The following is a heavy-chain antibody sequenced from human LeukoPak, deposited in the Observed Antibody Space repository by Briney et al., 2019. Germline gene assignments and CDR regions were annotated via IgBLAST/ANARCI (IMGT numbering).Heavy chain of an antibody. CDR1: GYTFTSYG. D-gene: IGHD6-6*01. J-gene: IGHJ4*02. CDR2: MNPNSGNT. V-gene: IGHV1-8*02. Sequence: ASVKVSCKASGYTFTSYGISWVRQATGQGLEWMGWMNPNSGNTGYAQKFQGRVTMTRDTSISTAYMELRSLTSDDTAVYYCARPGNSSFDYWGQGTLVTVSS. CDR3: ARPGNSSFDY.